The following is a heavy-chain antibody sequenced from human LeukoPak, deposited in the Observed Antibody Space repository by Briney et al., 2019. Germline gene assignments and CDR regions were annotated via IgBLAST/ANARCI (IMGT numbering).Heavy chain of an antibody. Sequence: GGSLRLSCAASGFTFSNAWMSWVRQAPGKGLEWVSAISGSGGSTYYADSVKGRFTISRDNSKNTLYLQMNSLRAEDTAVYYCKLWSDAFDIWGQGTMVTVSS. V-gene: IGHV3-23*01. J-gene: IGHJ3*02. CDR3: KLWSDAFDI. CDR1: GFTFSNAW. D-gene: IGHD3-10*01. CDR2: ISGSGGST.